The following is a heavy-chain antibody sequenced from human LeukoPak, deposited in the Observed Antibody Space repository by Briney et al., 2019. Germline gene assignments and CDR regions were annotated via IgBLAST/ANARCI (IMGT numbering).Heavy chain of an antibody. J-gene: IGHJ6*02. CDR1: GFTFSSYA. CDR3: ASGTGRDGYNYVNYYYYGMDV. Sequence: PGGSLRLSCAASGFTFSSYAMHWVRQAPGKGLEWVAVISYDGGIKYYADSVKGRFTISRDNSKNTLYLQMNSLRAEDTAVYYCASGTGRDGYNYVNYYYYGMDVWGQGTTVTVSS. D-gene: IGHD5-24*01. V-gene: IGHV3-30-3*01. CDR2: ISYDGGIK.